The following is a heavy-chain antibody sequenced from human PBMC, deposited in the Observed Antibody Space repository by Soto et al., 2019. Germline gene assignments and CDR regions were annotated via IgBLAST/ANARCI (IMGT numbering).Heavy chain of an antibody. J-gene: IGHJ5*02. D-gene: IGHD1-26*01. CDR3: VRVIVVVPATGWFDP. CDR1: GFTFSSYH. CDR2: ISYDGSDK. V-gene: IGHV3-30*03. Sequence: ESWGGVVQPGKSLRLSCAASGFTFSSYHMHWVRQAPGKGLEWVALISYDGSDKYYADSVKGRFIISRDNSKDTLSLQTNSLPAAAPAVSYCVRVIVVVPATGWFDPWGQGTLVTVSS.